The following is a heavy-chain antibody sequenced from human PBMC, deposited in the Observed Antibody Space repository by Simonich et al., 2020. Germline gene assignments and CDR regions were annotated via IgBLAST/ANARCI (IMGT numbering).Heavy chain of an antibody. CDR3: AREYSSSSDPYWYFDL. CDR1: GFTFSSYW. Sequence: EVQLVESGGGLVQPGGSLRLSCAASGFTFSSYWMSWVRQAPGKGLEWGANIKQDVSEKYYVDSVKGRFTISRDNAKNSLYLQMNSLRAEDTAVYYCAREYSSSSDPYWYFDLWGRGTLVTVSS. J-gene: IGHJ2*01. V-gene: IGHV3-7*01. D-gene: IGHD6-6*01. CDR2: IKQDVSEK.